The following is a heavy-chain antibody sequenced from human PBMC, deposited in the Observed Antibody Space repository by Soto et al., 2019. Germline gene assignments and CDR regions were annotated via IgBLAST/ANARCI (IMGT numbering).Heavy chain of an antibody. Sequence: GGSLRLSCAASGFTVSSNYMSWVRQAPGKGLEWVSVIYSGGSTYYADSVKGRFTISRHNSKNTLYLQMNSLRAEDTAVYYCARGRKLVAAAGQTDAFDIWGQGTMVTVSS. CDR2: IYSGGST. J-gene: IGHJ3*02. CDR3: ARGRKLVAAAGQTDAFDI. CDR1: GFTVSSNY. D-gene: IGHD6-13*01. V-gene: IGHV3-53*04.